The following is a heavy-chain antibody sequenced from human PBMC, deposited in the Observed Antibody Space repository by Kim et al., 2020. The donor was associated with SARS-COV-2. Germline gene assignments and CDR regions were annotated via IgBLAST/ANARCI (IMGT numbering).Heavy chain of an antibody. J-gene: IGHJ4*02. V-gene: IGHV3-73*01. D-gene: IGHD2-21*02. CDR2: YGP. CDR3: SRHDMAVTDY. Sequence: YGPAYASSVKGRFTISRDDSENMAYLQMNNLKIEDTAIYYCSRHDMAVTDYWGQGILVTVSS.